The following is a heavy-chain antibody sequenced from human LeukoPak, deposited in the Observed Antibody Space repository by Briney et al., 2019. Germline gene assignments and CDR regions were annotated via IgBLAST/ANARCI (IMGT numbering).Heavy chain of an antibody. CDR2: IYYSGNT. CDR3: ARTTEGYCSSASCFGFSYSYYMDV. Sequence: PSETLSLTCTVSGVSISSSNSYWGWIRQPPGKGLEWIGSIYYSGNTYYNPSLKSRVTISVDTSKNQFSLKLSSVVAADTAVYYCARTTEGYCSSASCFGFSYSYYMDVWGKGTTVTISS. D-gene: IGHD2-2*01. J-gene: IGHJ6*03. V-gene: IGHV4-39*07. CDR1: GVSISSSNSY.